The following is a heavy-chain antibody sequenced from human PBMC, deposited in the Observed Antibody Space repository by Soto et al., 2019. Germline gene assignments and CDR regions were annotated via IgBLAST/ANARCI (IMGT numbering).Heavy chain of an antibody. V-gene: IGHV4-39*01. D-gene: IGHD3-10*01. CDR1: GGSISSSSYY. CDR2: IYYSGST. J-gene: IGHJ6*02. CDR3: ATTYYGSGIKSYYYYGMDV. Sequence: SETLSLTCTVSGGSISSSSYYWGWIRQPPGKGLEWIGSIYYSGSTYYNPSLKSRVTISVDTSKNQFSLKLSSVTAADTAVYYCATTYYGSGIKSYYYYGMDVWGQGTTVTVSS.